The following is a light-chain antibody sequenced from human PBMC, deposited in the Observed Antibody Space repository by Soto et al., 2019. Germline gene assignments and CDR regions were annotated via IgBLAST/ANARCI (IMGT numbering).Light chain of an antibody. CDR1: NAKLGAGYD. Sequence: QSVLTQPPSVSGTPGQKITISCTGNNAKLGAGYDVPWYQQPPGAAPKLVIFGDSNRPSGVSNRFSGSKSGTSASLTITGLQADDEADYYCKAYAYGLTGFVFGGGTKVTVL. CDR3: KAYAYGLTGFV. CDR2: GDS. J-gene: IGLJ2*01. V-gene: IGLV1-40*01.